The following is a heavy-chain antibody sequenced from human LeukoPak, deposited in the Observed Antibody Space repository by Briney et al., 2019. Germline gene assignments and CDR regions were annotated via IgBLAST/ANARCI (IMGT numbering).Heavy chain of an antibody. CDR1: GYTLTELS. Sequence: ASVKVSCKVSGYTLTELSMHWVRQAPGKGLEWMGGFDPEDGVTIYAQKFQGRVTMTEDTSTDTAYMELSSLRSEDTAVYYCATGVLLWLGDPTDAFDIWGQGTMVTVPS. J-gene: IGHJ3*02. D-gene: IGHD3-10*01. CDR3: ATGVLLWLGDPTDAFDI. V-gene: IGHV1-24*01. CDR2: FDPEDGVT.